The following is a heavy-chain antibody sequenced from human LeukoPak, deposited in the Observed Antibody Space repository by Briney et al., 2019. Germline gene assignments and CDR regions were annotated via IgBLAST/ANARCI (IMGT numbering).Heavy chain of an antibody. CDR2: ISGSGGST. J-gene: IGHJ4*02. Sequence: GGSLRLSCAASGFTFSSYAMSWVRQAPGKGLEWVSAISGSGGSTYYADSVKGRFTISRDNSKNTLYLQMNSLRAENTAVYYCAKWGPYYYDSSGYSLYWGQGTLVTVSS. D-gene: IGHD3-22*01. CDR3: AKWGPYYYDSSGYSLY. V-gene: IGHV3-23*01. CDR1: GFTFSSYA.